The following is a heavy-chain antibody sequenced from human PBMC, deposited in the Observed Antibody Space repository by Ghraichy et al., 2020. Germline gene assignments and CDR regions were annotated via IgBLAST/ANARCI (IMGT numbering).Heavy chain of an antibody. V-gene: IGHV3-33*08. CDR1: GFTFSSYG. J-gene: IGHJ6*02. CDR3: ARDSTLLAAAGIYYYGMDV. Sequence: GESLNISCAASGFTFSSYGMHWVRQAPGKGLEWVAVIWYDGSNKYYADSVKGRFTISRDNSKNTLYLQMNSLRAEDTAVYYCARDSTLLAAAGIYYYGMDVWGQGTTVTVSS. CDR2: IWYDGSNK. D-gene: IGHD6-13*01.